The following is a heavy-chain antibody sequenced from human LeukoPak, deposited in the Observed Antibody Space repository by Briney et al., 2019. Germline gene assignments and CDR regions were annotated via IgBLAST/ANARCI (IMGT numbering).Heavy chain of an antibody. D-gene: IGHD3-10*01. CDR1: GGSISRHY. CDR3: AREGPSGKYYDY. CDR2: IYYTGRT. Sequence: SETLSLTCGVSGGSISRHYWSWIRQPPGKGLEWIGFIYYTGRTRYNPSLQSRVTISVGTSENKFSLKLTSVTAADTAVYYCAREGPSGKYYDYWGPGTLVTVSS. J-gene: IGHJ4*02. V-gene: IGHV4-59*11.